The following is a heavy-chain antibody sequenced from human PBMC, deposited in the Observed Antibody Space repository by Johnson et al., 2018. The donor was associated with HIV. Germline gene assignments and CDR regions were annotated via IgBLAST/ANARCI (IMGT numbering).Heavy chain of an antibody. Sequence: VQLVESGGGVVQPGRSLRLSCAASGFTFSSYAMHWVRQPPGKGLEWVANIKKDGSEKYYVDSVKGRFTISRDNAKNSPYLQMNTLRAEDTAVYYCARDSVISSGWYNVDAFDIWGQGTMVTVSS. CDR3: ARDSVISSGWYNVDAFDI. V-gene: IGHV3-7*03. CDR2: IKKDGSEK. J-gene: IGHJ3*02. D-gene: IGHD6-19*01. CDR1: GFTFSSYA.